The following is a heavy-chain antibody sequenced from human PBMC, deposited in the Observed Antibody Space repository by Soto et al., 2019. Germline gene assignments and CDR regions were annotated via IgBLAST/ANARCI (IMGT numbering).Heavy chain of an antibody. Sequence: GGSLRLSCSASGFTFRSYAMHGVRQAPGKGLEYVSAISSNGGSTYYADSVKGRFTISRDNSKNTLYLQMSSLRAEDTAVYYCVKDLGGSSSSPEQWLVFYYFDYWGQGTLVTVS. CDR2: ISSNGGST. CDR1: GFTFRSYA. V-gene: IGHV3-64D*08. J-gene: IGHJ4*02. D-gene: IGHD6-19*01. CDR3: VKDLGGSSSSPEQWLVFYYFDY.